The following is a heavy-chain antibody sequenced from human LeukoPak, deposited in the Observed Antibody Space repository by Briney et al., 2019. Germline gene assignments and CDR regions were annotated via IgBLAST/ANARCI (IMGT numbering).Heavy chain of an antibody. J-gene: IGHJ4*02. V-gene: IGHV1-2*02. D-gene: IGHD6-13*01. CDR1: GYTFTSYG. CDR3: ARGSEQQLPDDY. Sequence: ASVKVSCKASGYTFTSYGISWVRQAPGQGLEWMGWINPNSGDTNYAQKFQGRVTMTRDTSISTAYMELSRLRSDDTAVYYCARGSEQQLPDDYWGQGTLVTVSS. CDR2: INPNSGDT.